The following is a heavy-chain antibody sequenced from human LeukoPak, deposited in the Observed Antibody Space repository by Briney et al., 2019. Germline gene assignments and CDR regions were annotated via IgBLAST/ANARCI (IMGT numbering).Heavy chain of an antibody. CDR2: ISYDGRNK. CDR3: ARDKSYYDFWSGYSAADYYGMDV. D-gene: IGHD3-3*01. CDR1: GFTFSSYA. V-gene: IGHV3-30*04. J-gene: IGHJ6*02. Sequence: RSLRLSCAASGFTFSSYAMHWVRQAPGKGLEWGAVISYDGRNKYYADSVKGRFTISRDNSKNTLYLQMNSLRAEDTAVYYCARDKSYYDFWSGYSAADYYGMDVWGQGTTVTVSS.